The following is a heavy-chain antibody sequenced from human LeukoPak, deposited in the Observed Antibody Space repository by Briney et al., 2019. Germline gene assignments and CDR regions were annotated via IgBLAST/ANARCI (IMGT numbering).Heavy chain of an antibody. CDR3: ARDSAGYCSGGSCYAIDY. CDR1: GYTFTGYY. CDR2: INPNRGGT. D-gene: IGHD2-15*01. Sequence: ASVKVSCKASGYTFTGYYMHWVRQGPGQGLEWRGCINPNRGGTSYAQKFQGRVTMTRDTSTSPVYMQLSSLISEDTAVYYCARDSAGYCSGGSCYAIDYWGQGTLVTVSS. V-gene: IGHV1-46*03. J-gene: IGHJ4*02.